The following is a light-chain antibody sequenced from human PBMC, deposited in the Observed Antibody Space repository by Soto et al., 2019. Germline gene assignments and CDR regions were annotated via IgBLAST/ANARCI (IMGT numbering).Light chain of an antibody. CDR1: QSISDW. Sequence: DIQMTQSPSTLSASVGDRVTITCRASQSISDWLAWYQRKPGKAPKLLIYDASTLESGVPSRFSGSGSGTEFTLTISSLQPDDFATYYCQQYNSYTFPFGQGTKVDI. J-gene: IGKJ2*01. V-gene: IGKV1-5*01. CDR2: DAS. CDR3: QQYNSYTFP.